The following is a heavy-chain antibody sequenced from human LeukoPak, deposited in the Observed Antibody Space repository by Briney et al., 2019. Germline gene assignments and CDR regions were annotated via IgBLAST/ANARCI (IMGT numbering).Heavy chain of an antibody. CDR3: ARGGELLRPADY. CDR2: MNQDGSEK. Sequence: AGGSLRLSCAASGFTFSSYWMSWVRQAPGKGLEWVANMNQDGSEKYYVDSVKGRFTISRDNAKNSPYLKMNNLRAEDTAVYYCARGGELLRPADYWGQGTLVTVSS. J-gene: IGHJ4*02. D-gene: IGHD1-26*01. V-gene: IGHV3-7*01. CDR1: GFTFSSYW.